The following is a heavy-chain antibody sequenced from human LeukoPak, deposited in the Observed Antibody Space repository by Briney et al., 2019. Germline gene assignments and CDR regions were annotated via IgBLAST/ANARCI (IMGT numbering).Heavy chain of an antibody. CDR1: GFTLINFA. CDR3: ANSHENAPGVF. CDR2: ISGGATST. D-gene: IGHD3-16*01. V-gene: IGHV3-23*01. J-gene: IGHJ4*02. Sequence: GESLRLSCAASGFTLINFAMTWARRAPGKGLEWVSSISGGATSTYYADSVKGRFTISSDNSKNTLFLQMNNLRAEDTALYYCANSHENAPGVFWGQGALVTVSS.